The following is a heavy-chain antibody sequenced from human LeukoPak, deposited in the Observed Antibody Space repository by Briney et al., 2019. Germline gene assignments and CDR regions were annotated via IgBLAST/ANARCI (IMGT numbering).Heavy chain of an antibody. CDR3: ARDRRGEKDFDV. CDR2: IYADGYT. Sequence: GGSLTLSCAASGISVSNDYMSWVRQAPGEGLEWVSAIYADGYTRDAASVKGRFSISRHNSKNTVYLQMDNLRPEATAVYYCARDRRGEKDFDVWGPGTMVTVSS. V-gene: IGHV3-53*04. CDR1: GISVSNDY. J-gene: IGHJ3*01.